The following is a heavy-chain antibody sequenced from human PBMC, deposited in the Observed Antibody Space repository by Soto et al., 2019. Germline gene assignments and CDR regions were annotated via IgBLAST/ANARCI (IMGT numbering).Heavy chain of an antibody. CDR2: MKPNSGNT. CDR1: GYTFTSYD. Sequence: QVQLVQSGAEVKKPGASVKVSCKASGYTFTSYDINWVRQATGQSLEYLGWMKPNSGNTAYVQKSQGRATMTWDTSITTAYMELSSLLSEDTAVYCCARGIKYGAYSRWFDPWGQGTLVTVSS. V-gene: IGHV1-8*01. J-gene: IGHJ5*02. CDR3: ARGIKYGAYSRWFDP. D-gene: IGHD4-17*01.